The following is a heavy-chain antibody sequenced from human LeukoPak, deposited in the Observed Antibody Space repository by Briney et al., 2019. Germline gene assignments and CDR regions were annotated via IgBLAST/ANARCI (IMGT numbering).Heavy chain of an antibody. CDR1: GFTFSDHY. D-gene: IGHD3-10*01. CDR2: ISTSSTYT. CDR3: ARGRSITLLRGVAMSDGFDI. V-gene: IGHV3-11*06. Sequence: PGGSLRLSCAASGFTFSDHYMSWIRQAPGKGLEWVSYISTSSTYTNYADSVEGRFTISRDNARNLLFLQMNGLRAEDTAVYYCARGRSITLLRGVAMSDGFDIWGQGAMVAVSS. J-gene: IGHJ3*02.